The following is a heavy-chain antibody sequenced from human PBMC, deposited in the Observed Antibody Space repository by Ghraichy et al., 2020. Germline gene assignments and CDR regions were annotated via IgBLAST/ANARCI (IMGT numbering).Heavy chain of an antibody. V-gene: IGHV3-21*01. J-gene: IGHJ4*02. CDR3: ARDPTYYYDSSGYYYVDY. D-gene: IGHD3-22*01. CDR1: GFTFSSYS. CDR2: ISSSSSYI. Sequence: GESLNISCAASGFTFSSYSMNWVRQAPGKGLEWVSSISSSSSYIYYADSVKGRFTISRDNAKNSLYLQMNSLRAEDTAVYYCARDPTYYYDSSGYYYVDYWGQGTLVTVSS.